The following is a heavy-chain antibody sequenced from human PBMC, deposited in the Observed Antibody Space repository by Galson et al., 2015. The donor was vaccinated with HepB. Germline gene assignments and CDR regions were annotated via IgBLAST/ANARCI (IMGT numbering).Heavy chain of an antibody. CDR3: ARDPELLLWFGELLNRGYYYYGMDV. CDR1: GYTFTSYG. V-gene: IGHV1-18*04. J-gene: IGHJ6*02. CDR2: ISAYNGNT. Sequence: SVKVSCKASGYTFTSYGISWVRQAPGQGLEWMGWISAYNGNTNYAQKLQGRVTMTTDTSTSTAYMELRSLRSDDTAVYYCARDPELLLWFGELLNRGYYYYGMDVWGQGTTVTVSS. D-gene: IGHD3-10*01.